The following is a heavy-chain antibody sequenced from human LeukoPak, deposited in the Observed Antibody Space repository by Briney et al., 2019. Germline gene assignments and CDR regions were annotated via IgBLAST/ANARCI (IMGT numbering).Heavy chain of an antibody. D-gene: IGHD3-22*01. V-gene: IGHV4-39*07. J-gene: IGHJ6*03. CDR2: IYYSGST. CDR1: GGSISSSSYY. CDR3: ARGARDSSGCYYYYYYMDV. Sequence: SETLSLTCTVSGGSISSSSYYWGWIRQPPGKGLEWIGSIYYSGSTYYNPSLKSRVTISVDTSKNQFSLKLSSVTAADTAVYYCARGARDSSGCYYYYYYMDVWGRGTTVTISS.